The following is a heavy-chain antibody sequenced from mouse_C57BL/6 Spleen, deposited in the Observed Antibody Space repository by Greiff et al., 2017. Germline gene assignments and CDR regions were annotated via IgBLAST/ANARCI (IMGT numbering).Heavy chain of an antibody. V-gene: IGHV1-81*01. J-gene: IGHJ4*01. D-gene: IGHD2-3*01. Sequence: VQLQESGAELARPGASVKLSCKASGYTFTSYGISWVKQRTGQGLEWIGEIYPRSGNTYYNEKFKGKATLTADKSSSTAYMELRSLTSEDSAVYFCARCDGYYVYAMDYWGQGTSVTVSS. CDR3: ARCDGYYVYAMDY. CDR1: GYTFTSYG. CDR2: IYPRSGNT.